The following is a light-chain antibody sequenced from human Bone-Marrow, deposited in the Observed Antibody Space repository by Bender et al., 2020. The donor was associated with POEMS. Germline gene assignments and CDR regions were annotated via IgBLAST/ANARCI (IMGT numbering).Light chain of an antibody. J-gene: IGLJ2*01. Sequence: NELTQPPSVSVSSGQTARITCFGDVLLKQYVYWYQQKSGQAPVLAIFQDTGRPSGIPERFSGSSSGTTVTLTINEVQAEDEADYYCQSADSSGTQVVFGGGTKLTVL. CDR1: VLLKQY. CDR2: QDT. V-gene: IGLV3-25*03. CDR3: QSADSSGTQVV.